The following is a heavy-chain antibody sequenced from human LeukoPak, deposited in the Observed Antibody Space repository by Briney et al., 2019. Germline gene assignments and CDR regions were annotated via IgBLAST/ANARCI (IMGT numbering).Heavy chain of an antibody. CDR2: IDHSGST. V-gene: IGHV4-34*01. CDR1: GGSFSDYS. Sequence: SETLSLTCAVHGGSFSDYSWSWIRQPPGKGLEWIGEIDHSGSTTYNPSLKSRVTILVDTSNYQFSLELTSVTAADTAVYYCARGVAEIDYWGQGTLVTVSS. D-gene: IGHD5-12*01. J-gene: IGHJ4*02. CDR3: ARGVAEIDY.